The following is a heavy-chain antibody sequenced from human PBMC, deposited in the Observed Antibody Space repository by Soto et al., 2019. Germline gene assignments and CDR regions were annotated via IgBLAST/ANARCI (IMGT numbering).Heavy chain of an antibody. J-gene: IGHJ4*02. D-gene: IGHD5-12*01. CDR1: GFSLNTRGMG. V-gene: IGHV2-5*02. CDR2: IYWDDDK. CDR3: AHSQRGPRDF. Sequence: SGPTLVNPTQTLTLTCTFSGFSLNTRGMGVGWIRQPPGKALEWLALIYWDDDKRYSTSLKSRLTITKDTSRDQVVLAMTNMDPMDTATYFCAHSQRGPRDFWGPGILVTVSS.